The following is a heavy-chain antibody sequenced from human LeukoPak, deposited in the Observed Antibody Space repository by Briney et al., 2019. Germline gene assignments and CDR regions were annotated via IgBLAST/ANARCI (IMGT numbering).Heavy chain of an antibody. J-gene: IGHJ4*02. CDR3: TTDRLEGFDY. CDR1: GFTFSTYA. CDR2: IKSKTDGGTT. D-gene: IGHD3-22*01. V-gene: IGHV3-15*01. Sequence: GGSLRLSCAASGFTFSTYAMSWVRLAPGKGLEWVGRIKSKTDGGTTDYAAPVKGRFTISRDDSKNTLYLQMNSLKTEDTAVYYCTTDRLEGFDYWGQGTLVTVSS.